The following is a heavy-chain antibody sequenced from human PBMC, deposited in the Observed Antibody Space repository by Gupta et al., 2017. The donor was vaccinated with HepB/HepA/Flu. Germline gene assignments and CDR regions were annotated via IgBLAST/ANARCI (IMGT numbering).Heavy chain of an antibody. Sequence: EVQLLESGGGLVQPGGSLRLSCAVSGFSIGGNAMSWVRQAPGKGLEWVLGIGTDRRPHYADSVGGRFTVSRDNSKNMVFLQMNSLRAEDTGVYYCAKDLHFWSAMDVWGKGTTVTVSS. D-gene: IGHD3-3*02. CDR2: IGTDRRP. CDR1: GFSIGGNA. J-gene: IGHJ6*03. V-gene: IGHV3-23*01. CDR3: AKDLHFWSAMDV.